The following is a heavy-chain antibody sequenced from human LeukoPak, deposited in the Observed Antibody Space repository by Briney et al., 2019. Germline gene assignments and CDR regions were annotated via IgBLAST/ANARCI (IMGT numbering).Heavy chain of an antibody. CDR1: GGSLNTGGAH. CDR2: IYDSGSS. CDR3: ARIRYTSGWHPIDL. J-gene: IGHJ4*02. Sequence: SETLCLTCAASGGSLNTGGAHWSWDRQRPGKGLDSIAYIYDSGSSYYNPSLKRLATILVDTSNTQFSHKFSLVTAAITALYFCARIRYTSGWHPIDLWGQGYLVTVSS. D-gene: IGHD6-25*01. V-gene: IGHV4-31*01.